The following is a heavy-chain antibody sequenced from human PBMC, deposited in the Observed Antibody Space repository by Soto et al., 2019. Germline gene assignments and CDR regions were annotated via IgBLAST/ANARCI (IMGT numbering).Heavy chain of an antibody. Sequence: QVLLVQSGAEGKKPGSSVKVSCKASGGTFSDYAISWVRQAPGHGLEWMGGIVPIFGTGNHAQKLQGGVTVTADESTSTAYMELSSLRSEDTAVYYCARVLVGATYFDYWGQGTLVTVSS. V-gene: IGHV1-69*01. CDR1: GGTFSDYA. J-gene: IGHJ4*02. D-gene: IGHD1-26*01. CDR2: IVPIFGTG. CDR3: ARVLVGATYFDY.